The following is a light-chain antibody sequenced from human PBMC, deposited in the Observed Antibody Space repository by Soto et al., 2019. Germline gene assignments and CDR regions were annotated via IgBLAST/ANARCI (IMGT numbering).Light chain of an antibody. CDR1: QIVRSRY. Sequence: EIVLTQSPGTLSLSPGERATVSCRASQIVRSRYLAWYQQEPGQAPRVLIYGASSRASGIPDRFSGSGSETDFTLTISRLEPEDFALYYCQQYAGSPITFGQGTRLEIK. V-gene: IGKV3-20*01. CDR2: GAS. J-gene: IGKJ5*01. CDR3: QQYAGSPIT.